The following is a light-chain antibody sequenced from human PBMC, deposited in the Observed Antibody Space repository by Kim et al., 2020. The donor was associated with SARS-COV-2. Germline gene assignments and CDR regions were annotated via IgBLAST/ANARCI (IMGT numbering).Light chain of an antibody. CDR2: GAS. V-gene: IGKV1-33*01. J-gene: IGKJ5*01. CDR1: GDISDY. Sequence: ASGGNEAPTTGGADGDISDYLTCNHQKPGKAPNLLINGASNLETGFPQSFSGSGSGTDFTFTISSLKPVDMAPYYCQHYVDPPITFGQGTRLGIK. CDR3: QHYVDPPIT.